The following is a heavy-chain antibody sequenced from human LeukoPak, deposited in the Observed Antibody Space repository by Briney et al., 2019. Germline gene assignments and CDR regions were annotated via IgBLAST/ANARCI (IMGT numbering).Heavy chain of an antibody. D-gene: IGHD3-10*01. CDR1: GGSIRSSYYY. CDR3: TRGEYSFGLTFDP. CDR2: IYDSGST. V-gene: IGHV4-39*07. J-gene: IGHJ5*02. Sequence: ASETLSLTCTVSGGSIRSSYYYWGWIRQPPGKGLEWIGSIYDSGSTYYNPSLKSRVTISIDTSKNQFSLKLSSVIAADTAVYYCTRGEYSFGLTFDPWGQGTLVTVSS.